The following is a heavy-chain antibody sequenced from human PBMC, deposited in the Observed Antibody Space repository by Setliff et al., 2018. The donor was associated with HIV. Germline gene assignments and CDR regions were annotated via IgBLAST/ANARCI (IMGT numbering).Heavy chain of an antibody. D-gene: IGHD1-7*01. CDR1: GGSLSGDY. CDR2: IHTRGSI. V-gene: IGHV4-4*09. J-gene: IGHJ4*02. CDR3: VRHPREEPQRNYKFDS. Sequence: SETLSLTCTVSGGSLSGDYWSWIRQSPGKGLEWIGYIHTRGSINYIPSLKTLATVSLDTSKNQFFLRLTSVTAADTAIYYCVRHPREEPQRNYKFDSWGQGMLVTV.